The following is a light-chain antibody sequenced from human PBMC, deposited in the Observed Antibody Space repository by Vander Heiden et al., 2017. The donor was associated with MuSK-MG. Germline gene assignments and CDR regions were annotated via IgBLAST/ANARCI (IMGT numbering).Light chain of an antibody. CDR1: NLGDKY. J-gene: IGLJ2*01. CDR3: QTWDSSTVV. V-gene: IGLV3-1*01. Sequence: SSEMTQPPSLSVSPGQTARIDCSGANLGDKYVCWYQQTPGQSPVLLIYQKTKSASVIPDRFHSSNSPDTAALTITGTQAMDEAYYYCQTWDSSTVVFGGGTKLTVL. CDR2: QKT.